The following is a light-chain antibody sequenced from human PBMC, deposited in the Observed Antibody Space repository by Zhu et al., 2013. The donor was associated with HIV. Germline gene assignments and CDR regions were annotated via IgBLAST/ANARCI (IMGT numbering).Light chain of an antibody. Sequence: IRLTQSPSFLSASVGDRVTITCRASQGISSYLAWYQQKPGEAPKRLIYDASNLQGGVPSRFSGSRSGTEFTLTISSLQPEDFATYYCLQHHSYPHSFGQGTKLEI. CDR1: QGISSY. CDR2: DAS. J-gene: IGKJ2*03. V-gene: IGKV1-9*01. CDR3: LQHHSYPHS.